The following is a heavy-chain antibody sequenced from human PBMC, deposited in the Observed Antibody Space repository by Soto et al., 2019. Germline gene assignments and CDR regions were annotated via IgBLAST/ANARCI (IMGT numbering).Heavy chain of an antibody. CDR3: GRDCSGGGCSSDYGMDV. CDR1: GDSIRNYY. J-gene: IGHJ6*02. CDR2: IYSSAST. V-gene: IGHV4-4*07. Sequence: PSETLSLTCTVSGDSIRNYYWSWIRQPAGKGLEWIGRIYSSASTDYNASLKSRVSMSVDRSNNQFFLRLTSVTAADTAVYYCGRDCSGGGCSSDYGMDVWGQGTTVTVSS. D-gene: IGHD2-15*01.